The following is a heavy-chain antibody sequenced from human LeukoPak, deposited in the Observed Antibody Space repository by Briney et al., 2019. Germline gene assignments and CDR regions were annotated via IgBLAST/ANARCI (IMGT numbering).Heavy chain of an antibody. J-gene: IGHJ5*02. CDR1: GGSISSGDHY. D-gene: IGHD1-7*01. CDR3: ARETTLPLIWFDT. CDR2: IYYSGST. V-gene: IGHV4-30-4*08. Sequence: PSQTLSLTCTVSGGSISSGDHYWSWIRQPPGKGLEWIGYIYYSGSTYYNPTLKTRITISIDTSTNQFSLKMTSVTPADTAVYYCARETTLPLIWFDTWGQGTLVAASS.